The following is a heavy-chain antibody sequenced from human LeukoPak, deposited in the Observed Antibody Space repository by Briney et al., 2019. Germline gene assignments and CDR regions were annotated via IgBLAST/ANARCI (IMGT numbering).Heavy chain of an antibody. D-gene: IGHD2-8*01. J-gene: IGHJ4*02. CDR2: IKTKTDGGTT. V-gene: IGHV3-15*01. CDR1: GFTFSNAW. Sequence: GGSLRLSCAASGFTFSNAWMNWVRQAPGKGLEWVARIKTKTDGGTTDYATPVKGRFTISRDDSKNTVYLQMNSLKTEDTTLYYCVSQWFDYWGQGTLVTVSS. CDR3: VSQWFDY.